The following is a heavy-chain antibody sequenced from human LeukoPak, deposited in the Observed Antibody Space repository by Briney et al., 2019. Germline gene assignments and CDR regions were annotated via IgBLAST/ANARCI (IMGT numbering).Heavy chain of an antibody. CDR1: GGSFSGYY. CDR2: INHSGST. CDR3: ARGGDIVVVPVNWFDP. Sequence: PSETLSLTCAVYGGSFSGYYWSWIRQPPGKGLEWIGEINHSGSTNYNPSLKSRVTISVDTSKNQFSLKLSSVTAADTAVYYCARGGDIVVVPVNWFDPWGQGTLVTVSS. V-gene: IGHV4-34*01. J-gene: IGHJ5*02. D-gene: IGHD2-2*01.